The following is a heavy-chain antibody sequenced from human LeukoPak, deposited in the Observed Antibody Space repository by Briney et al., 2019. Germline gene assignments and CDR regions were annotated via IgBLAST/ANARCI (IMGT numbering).Heavy chain of an antibody. Sequence: GGSLRLSCAASGFTFSSYAMSWVRQAPGKGLEWVSAISRSGGSTYYADSVKGRFTISRDNSKNTLYLQMNSLRAEDTAVYYCAKDRCCSTSCYKWAKWFDRWRQGTLVTVSS. CDR3: AKDRCCSTSCYKWAKWFDR. D-gene: IGHD2-2*02. CDR1: GFTFSSYA. J-gene: IGHJ5*02. V-gene: IGHV3-23*01. CDR2: ISRSGGST.